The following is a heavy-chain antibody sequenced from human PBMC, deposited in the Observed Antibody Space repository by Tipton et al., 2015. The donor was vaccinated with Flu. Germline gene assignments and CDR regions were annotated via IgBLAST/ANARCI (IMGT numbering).Heavy chain of an antibody. CDR2: IYHSGST. CDR1: GGSISSSNW. Sequence: TLSLTCAVSGGSISSSNWWSWVRQPPGKGLEWIGEIYHSGSTNYNPSLKSRVTISVDKYKNQFSLKLSSVTAADTAVYYCASWLSSSWYSSYFDYWGQGTLVTVSS. J-gene: IGHJ4*02. CDR3: ASWLSSSWYSSYFDY. D-gene: IGHD6-13*01. V-gene: IGHV4-4*02.